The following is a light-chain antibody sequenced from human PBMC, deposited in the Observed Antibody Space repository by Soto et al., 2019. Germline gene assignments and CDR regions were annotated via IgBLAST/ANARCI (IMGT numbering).Light chain of an antibody. CDR2: KAS. V-gene: IGKV1-5*03. CDR3: QQYTSYSSWT. Sequence: DIQMTQSPSTLSASVGDRVTITCRASQSISSWLAWYQQKPGKAPKLLIYKASSLESGVPSRFSGSGSGTEFTLAISCLQPDDFATYYCQQYTSYSSWTFGQGTKVEIK. J-gene: IGKJ1*01. CDR1: QSISSW.